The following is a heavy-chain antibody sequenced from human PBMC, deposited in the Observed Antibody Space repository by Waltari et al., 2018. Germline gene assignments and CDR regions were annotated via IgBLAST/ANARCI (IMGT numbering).Heavy chain of an antibody. V-gene: IGHV4-59*01. CDR3: ARGGGWEPRVYDAFDI. D-gene: IGHD1-26*01. CDR2: IYYSGST. CDR1: GGSISSYY. J-gene: IGHJ3*02. Sequence: QVQLQESGPGLVKPSETLSLTCTVSGGSISSYYWSWIRQPPGKGLEWIWYIYYSGSTNYNPSLKSRVTISVDTSKNQFSLKLSSVTAADTAVYYCARGGGWEPRVYDAFDIWGQGTMVTVSS.